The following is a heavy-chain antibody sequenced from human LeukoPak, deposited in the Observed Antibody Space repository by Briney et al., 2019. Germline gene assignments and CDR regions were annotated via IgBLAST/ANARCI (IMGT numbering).Heavy chain of an antibody. Sequence: SETLSLTCTVSGYSISSGYYWGWIRQPPGKGLEWIGSFYHSGNTYYNPSLKSRVTISVDTSKNQFSQKLTSVTAADTAVYYCARFAGGSSGYFYYMDVWGKGTTVTVSS. V-gene: IGHV4-38-2*02. J-gene: IGHJ6*03. CDR2: FYHSGNT. CDR1: GYSISSGYY. CDR3: ARFAGGSSGYFYYMDV. D-gene: IGHD6-19*01.